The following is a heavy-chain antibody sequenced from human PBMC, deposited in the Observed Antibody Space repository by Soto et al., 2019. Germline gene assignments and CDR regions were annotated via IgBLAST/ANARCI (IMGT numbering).Heavy chain of an antibody. CDR3: AKDYEGYCSSTSCYVRFDSEYFQH. CDR2: ISGSGGST. Sequence: GGSLRLSCAASGLTFSSYAMSWVRQAPGKGLEWVSAISGSGGSTYYADSVKGRFTISRDNSKYTLYLQMNSLRAEDTAVYYCAKDYEGYCSSTSCYVRFDSEYFQHWGQGTLVTVSS. V-gene: IGHV3-23*01. CDR1: GLTFSSYA. D-gene: IGHD2-2*01. J-gene: IGHJ1*01.